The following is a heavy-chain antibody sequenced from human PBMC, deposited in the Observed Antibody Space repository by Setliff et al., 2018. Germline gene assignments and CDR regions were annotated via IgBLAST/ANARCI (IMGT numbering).Heavy chain of an antibody. CDR2: ISPYNGNT. Sequence: ASVKVSCKTSGFGYNFITFGISWVRQAPGQGLEWMGWISPYNGNTNYAQKFQGRVTMTTNSSTTTVYMEVASLRSDDTAVYYCVRGPGPSVVVAMPFDRWGQGTLVTVSS. J-gene: IGHJ4*02. D-gene: IGHD5-12*01. CDR3: VRGPGPSVVVAMPFDR. CDR1: GFGYNFITFG. V-gene: IGHV1-18*01.